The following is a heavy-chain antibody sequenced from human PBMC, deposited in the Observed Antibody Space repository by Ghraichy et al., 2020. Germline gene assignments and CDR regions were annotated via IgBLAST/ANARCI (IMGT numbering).Heavy chain of an antibody. CDR1: GGSFSGYY. CDR2: INHSGST. CDR3: ARRRRYATQGLVYNYYYYYMDV. Sequence: SETLSLTCAVYGGSFSGYYWSWIRQPPGKGLEWIGEINHSGSTNYNPSLKSRVTISVDTSKNQFSLKLSSVTAADTAVYYCARRRRYATQGLVYNYYYYYMDVWGKGTTVTVSS. V-gene: IGHV4-34*01. D-gene: IGHD6-19*01. J-gene: IGHJ6*03.